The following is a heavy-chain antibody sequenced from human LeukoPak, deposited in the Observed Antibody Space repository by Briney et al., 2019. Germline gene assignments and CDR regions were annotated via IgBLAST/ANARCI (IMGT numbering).Heavy chain of an antibody. CDR2: IYSGGGT. CDR1: GYTLSSNY. CDR3: ARDSRVSSGWYGLSDY. J-gene: IGHJ4*02. Sequence: PGGSLRLSCAASGYTLSSNYMSGVRDSRGEGVGGGSDIYSGGGTYYADSVKGGVTISRDKSKNIMRLKMNRPICEDTAVYYCARDSRVSSGWYGLSDYWGQGTLVTVSS. D-gene: IGHD6-19*01. V-gene: IGHV3-66*01.